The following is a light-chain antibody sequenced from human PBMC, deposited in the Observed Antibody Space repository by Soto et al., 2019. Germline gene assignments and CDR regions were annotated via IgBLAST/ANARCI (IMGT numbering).Light chain of an antibody. V-gene: IGLV1-40*01. CDR3: QSYDSSLSGFYV. CDR2: GNS. Sequence: QSVLTRPPSVSGAPGQTVTISCTGSSSNIGAGYDVHWYQQLPGTAPKLLIHGNSNRPSGVPDRFSGSKSGTSASLAITGLQAEDEADYYCQSYDSSLSGFYVFGTGTKLTVL. CDR1: SSNIGAGYD. J-gene: IGLJ1*01.